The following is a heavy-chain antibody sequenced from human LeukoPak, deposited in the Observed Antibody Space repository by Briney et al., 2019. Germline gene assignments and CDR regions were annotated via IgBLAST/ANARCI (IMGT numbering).Heavy chain of an antibody. CDR3: ARHRQIFRITGTHRGAFDI. CDR2: INHSGST. Sequence: PSETLSLTCAVYGGSFSGYYWSWIRQPPGKGLEWIGEINHSGSTNYNPSLKSRVTISVDTSKNQFSLKLSSVTAVDTAVYYCARHRQIFRITGTHRGAFDIWGQGTMVTVSS. D-gene: IGHD1-20*01. V-gene: IGHV4-34*01. CDR1: GGSFSGYY. J-gene: IGHJ3*02.